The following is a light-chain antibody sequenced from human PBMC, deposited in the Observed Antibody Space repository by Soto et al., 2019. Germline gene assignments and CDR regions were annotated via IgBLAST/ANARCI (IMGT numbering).Light chain of an antibody. Sequence: EIVLTQSPGTLSLSPGERATLSCRASQTVSNSYLAWYQQKPGQAPRLLIYGASSRATGIPDRFSGSGSGTDFTLIISRLEPEDFAVYYCQQYGSSTGYTFGQGTKLEIK. J-gene: IGKJ2*01. CDR1: QTVSNSY. CDR2: GAS. CDR3: QQYGSSTGYT. V-gene: IGKV3-20*01.